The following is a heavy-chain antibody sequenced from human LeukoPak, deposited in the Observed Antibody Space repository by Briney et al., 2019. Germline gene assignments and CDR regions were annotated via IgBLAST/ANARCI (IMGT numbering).Heavy chain of an antibody. J-gene: IGHJ4*02. Sequence: SETLSLTCTVSGGSISSGSYYWGWIRQPPGKGLEWIATIFYSGSTYYNPSLKSRVTISIDTSKNHFSLKLSSVTAADTAVYYCARRRDAYNSWVFDYWGQGTLVTVSS. D-gene: IGHD5-24*01. CDR3: ARRRDAYNSWVFDY. CDR2: IFYSGST. CDR1: GGSISSGSYY. V-gene: IGHV4-39*02.